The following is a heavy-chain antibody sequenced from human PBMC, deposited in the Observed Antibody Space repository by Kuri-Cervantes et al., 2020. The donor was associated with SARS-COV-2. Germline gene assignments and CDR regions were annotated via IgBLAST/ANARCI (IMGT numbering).Heavy chain of an antibody. CDR2: IRSKANSYAT. Sequence: GGSLRLSCAASGFTFSGSAMHWVRQASGKGLEWVGRIRSKANSYATAYAASVKGRFTISRDDSKNTAYLQMNSLKTEDTAVYYCTRERVVPAATNFDYWGQGTLVTVSS. CDR1: GFTFSGSA. CDR3: TRERVVPAATNFDY. V-gene: IGHV3-73*01. D-gene: IGHD2-2*01. J-gene: IGHJ4*02.